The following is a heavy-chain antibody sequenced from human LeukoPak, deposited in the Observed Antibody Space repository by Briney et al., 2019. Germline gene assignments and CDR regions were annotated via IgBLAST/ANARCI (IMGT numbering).Heavy chain of an antibody. V-gene: IGHV1-69*05. J-gene: IGHJ3*02. CDR2: IIPIFGTA. Sequence: ASVKVSCKASGGTFSSYAISWVRQAPGQGLEWMGRIIPIFGTANYAQKFQGRVTITTDESTSTAYMELSSLRSEDTAVYYCARGGYYDSSGYWWNDAFDIWGQGTMVTVS. D-gene: IGHD3-22*01. CDR1: GGTFSSYA. CDR3: ARGGYYDSSGYWWNDAFDI.